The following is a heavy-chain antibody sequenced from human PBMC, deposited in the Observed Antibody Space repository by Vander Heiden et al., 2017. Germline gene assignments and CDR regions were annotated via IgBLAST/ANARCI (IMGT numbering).Heavy chain of an antibody. Sequence: QVQLVEYGGGVVQPGRSVRLSCAASGFTFGSYAMHWVRQAPGKGLEWVAVISYDGSNKYYADSVKGRFTTSRDNSKNTLYLQMNSLRAEDTAVYYCARIHDDYVWGSYRYTGFDYWGQGTLVTVSS. J-gene: IGHJ4*02. CDR1: GFTFGSYA. V-gene: IGHV3-30-3*01. D-gene: IGHD3-16*02. CDR3: ARIHDDYVWGSYRYTGFDY. CDR2: ISYDGSNK.